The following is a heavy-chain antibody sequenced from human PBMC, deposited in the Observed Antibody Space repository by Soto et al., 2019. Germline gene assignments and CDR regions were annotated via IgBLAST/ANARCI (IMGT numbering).Heavy chain of an antibody. CDR2: ISYDGSNK. D-gene: IGHD3-22*01. CDR3: AKAGHRPYYDRSGSLDY. J-gene: IGHJ4*02. Sequence: PGGSLRLSCAASGFTFSSYGMHWVRQAPGKGLEWVAVISYDGSNKYYADSVKGRFTISRDNSKNTLYLQMNSLRAEDTAVYYCAKAGHRPYYDRSGSLDYWGQGTLVTVSA. V-gene: IGHV3-30*18. CDR1: GFTFSSYG.